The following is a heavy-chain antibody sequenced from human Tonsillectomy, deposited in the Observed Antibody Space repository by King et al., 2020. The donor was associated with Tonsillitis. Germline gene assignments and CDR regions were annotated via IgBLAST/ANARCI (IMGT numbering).Heavy chain of an antibody. CDR2: IYPGDSDT. V-gene: IGHV5-51*01. J-gene: IGHJ4*02. CDR1: GYSFTSYW. Sequence: QLVQSGAEVKKPGESLKIPCKGSGYSFTSYWIGWGRQMPGKGLEWLGIIYPGDSDTRYSPSFKGQFTNSADKAISPAYLQWSSLKASDTAMYYCARHGPRSVNFDYWGQGTLVTVSS. CDR3: ARHGPRSVNFDY.